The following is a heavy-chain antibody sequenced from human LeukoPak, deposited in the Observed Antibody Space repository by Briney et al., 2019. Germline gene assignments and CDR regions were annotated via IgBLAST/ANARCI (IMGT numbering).Heavy chain of an antibody. CDR2: IKTDGSET. J-gene: IGHJ4*02. CDR1: GFNFRDHW. CDR3: VKNNGWFHLAQ. V-gene: IGHV3-7*03. D-gene: IGHD6-19*01. Sequence: GGSLGLSCAASGFNFRDHWMDWVRQAPGKGLEWVGHIKTDGSETYYLDSLRGRFSISRDNTNNALYLQMNSLRVEDTAVYYCVKNNGWFHLAQWGQGTLVTVSS.